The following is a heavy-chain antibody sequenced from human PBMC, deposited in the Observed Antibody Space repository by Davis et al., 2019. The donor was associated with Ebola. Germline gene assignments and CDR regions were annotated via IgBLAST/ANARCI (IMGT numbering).Heavy chain of an antibody. D-gene: IGHD3-16*01. CDR2: ISGSGGST. J-gene: IGHJ6*02. V-gene: IGHV3-23*01. Sequence: PGGSLRLSCAASGFTFSSYSMNWVRQAPGKGLEWVSAISGSGGSTYYADSVKGRFTISRDNSKNTLYLQMNSLRAEDTAVYYCAKGAVYYYYYYGMDVWGQGTTVTVSS. CDR1: GFTFSSYS. CDR3: AKGAVYYYYYYGMDV.